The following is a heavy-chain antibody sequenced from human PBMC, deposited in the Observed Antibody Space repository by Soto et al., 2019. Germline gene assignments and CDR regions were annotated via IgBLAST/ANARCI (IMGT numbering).Heavy chain of an antibody. CDR1: GYTLTELS. CDR3: ATDLATLRFLEWLPAFDP. D-gene: IGHD3-3*01. J-gene: IGHJ5*02. CDR2: FDPEDGET. V-gene: IGHV1-24*01. Sequence: ASVKVSCKVSGYTLTELSMHWVRQAPGKGLEWMGGFDPEDGETIYAQMFQGRVTMTEDTSTDTAYMELSSLRSEDTAVYYCATDLATLRFLEWLPAFDPRGQGTLVTVSS.